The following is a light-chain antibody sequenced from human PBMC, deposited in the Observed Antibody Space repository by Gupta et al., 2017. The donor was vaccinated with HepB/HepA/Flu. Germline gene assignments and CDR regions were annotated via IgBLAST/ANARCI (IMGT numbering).Light chain of an antibody. J-gene: IGKJ5*01. V-gene: IGKV3-11*01. CDR3: QQHGNWPPIT. Sequence: EVVLTQSPATLSLSPRERATLSCRASQSISSYLAWYQQRPGQPPRLLIYDASHRDTGIPARFSGSGYGTDFTLTISSREPEDFASYYCQQHGNWPPITFGQGTQVEIK. CDR1: QSISSY. CDR2: DAS.